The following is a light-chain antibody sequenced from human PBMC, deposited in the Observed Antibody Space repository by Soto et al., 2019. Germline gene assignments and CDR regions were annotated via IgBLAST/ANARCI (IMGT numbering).Light chain of an antibody. J-gene: IGKJ2*01. V-gene: IGKV3-20*01. Sequence: EFVLTQSPGTLSLSPGERATLSCRASQTVRNNYLAWYQQKPGQAPRLLIYDASSRATGIPDRFSGGGSGTDFTLTISRLEPEDFAVYYCQQYGDWPPETFGQGTKLEI. CDR1: QTVRNNY. CDR3: QQYGDWPPET. CDR2: DAS.